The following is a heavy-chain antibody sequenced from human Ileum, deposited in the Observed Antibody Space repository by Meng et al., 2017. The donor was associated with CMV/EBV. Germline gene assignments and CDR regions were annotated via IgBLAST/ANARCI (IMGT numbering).Heavy chain of an antibody. Sequence: GGSLRLSCAASGFDFGSYAMGWVRQAPGKGLEWVSDVSRRGETTYSADSVKGRFSVSRDNPKNMVFLQMTSLTAEDTAIYCCAKTIFDSVKSGLGVWGQGTTVTVSS. CDR1: GFDFGSYA. CDR2: VSRRGETT. V-gene: IGHV3-23*01. CDR3: AKTIFDSVKSGLGV. D-gene: IGHD3-3*01. J-gene: IGHJ6*02.